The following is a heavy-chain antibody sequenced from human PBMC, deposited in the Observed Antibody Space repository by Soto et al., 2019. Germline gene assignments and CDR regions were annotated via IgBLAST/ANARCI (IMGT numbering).Heavy chain of an antibody. D-gene: IGHD1-26*01. CDR2: IYYSGST. CDR1: GGSISSYY. V-gene: IGHV4-59*01. Sequence: QVQLQESGPGLVKPSETLSLTCTVSGGSISSYYWSRIRQPPGKGLEWIGYIYYSGSTNYNPSLKSRVTISVDTSKNQFSLKLSSVTAADTAMYYCARLGRRGYGEQLVDYWGQGTLVTVSS. J-gene: IGHJ4*02. CDR3: ARLGRRGYGEQLVDY.